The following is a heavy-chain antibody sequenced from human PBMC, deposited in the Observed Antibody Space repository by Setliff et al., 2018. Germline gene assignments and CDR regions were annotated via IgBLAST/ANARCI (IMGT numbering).Heavy chain of an antibody. Sequence: VASVKVSCKVSGYTLTELSMHWVRQAPGKGLEWMGGFDPEDGETIYAQKFQGRVTMTEDTSTDTAYMELSSLRSEDTAVYYCATGLPYYDSSGYYLFDYWGQGTLGTSPQ. J-gene: IGHJ4*02. V-gene: IGHV1-24*01. CDR3: ATGLPYYDSSGYYLFDY. CDR1: GYTLTELS. D-gene: IGHD3-22*01. CDR2: FDPEDGET.